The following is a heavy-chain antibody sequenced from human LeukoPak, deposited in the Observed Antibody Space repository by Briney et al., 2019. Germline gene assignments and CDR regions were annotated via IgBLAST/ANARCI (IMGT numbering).Heavy chain of an antibody. CDR2: ISNSDYST. J-gene: IGHJ4*02. V-gene: IGHV3-23*01. Sequence: GSLRLSCAASGFPFSSYAMSWVRQAPGKGREWVSTISNSDYSTYYSDSVKGRFTISRANSENTLYLQMNSLRAEDTAVYYCARGEYGSGSYHIDYWGQGTLVTVSS. CDR3: ARGEYGSGSYHIDY. CDR1: GFPFSSYA. D-gene: IGHD3-10*01.